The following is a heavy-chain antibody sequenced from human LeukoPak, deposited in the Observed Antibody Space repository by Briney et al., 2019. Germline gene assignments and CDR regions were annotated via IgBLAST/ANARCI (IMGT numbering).Heavy chain of an antibody. CDR1: GSRFTSYW. V-gene: IGHV5-51*01. Sequence: GASLKISCKGSGSRFTSYWIGWVRQMPGKGLEWMGIIYPGDSDTRYSPSFQGQVTISADKSISTASLQWSSLKASDTAMYYCARPGRWYSGSYYSDLWIPPFDYWGQGTLVTVSS. CDR3: ARPGRWYSGSYYSDLWIPPFDY. J-gene: IGHJ4*02. CDR2: IYPGDSDT. D-gene: IGHD1-26*01.